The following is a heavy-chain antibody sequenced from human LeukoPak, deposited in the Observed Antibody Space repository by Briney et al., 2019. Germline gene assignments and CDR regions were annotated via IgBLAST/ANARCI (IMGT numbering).Heavy chain of an antibody. J-gene: IGHJ4*02. D-gene: IGHD6-19*01. CDR3: ARFSGPYSSGWFFDF. V-gene: IGHV3-23*01. CDR2: ISGSGGST. CDR1: GFTFSSYA. Sequence: GGSLRLSCAASGFTFSSYAMAWVRQAPGKGLEWVSAISGSGGSTYYADSVKGRFTISRDNSKNTLYLQMNSLRAEDTAVYYCARFSGPYSSGWFFDFWGQGTLVTVSS.